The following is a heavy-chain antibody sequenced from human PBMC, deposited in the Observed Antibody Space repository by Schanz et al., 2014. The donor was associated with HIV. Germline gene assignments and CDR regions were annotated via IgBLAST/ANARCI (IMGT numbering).Heavy chain of an antibody. J-gene: IGHJ6*02. D-gene: IGHD2-2*01. V-gene: IGHV3-21*02. Sequence: VQLVESGGGVVQPGRSPTLSCAASGFTFSSKSMSWVRQAPGKGLEWVSSISAGSESVKYADSVRGRFTISRDNAMDTLYLQMNNLRGDDSAVYYCARGDHFGTPQLGFYGLDVWGQGTTVTVSS. CDR3: ARGDHFGTPQLGFYGLDV. CDR2: ISAGSESV. CDR1: GFTFSSKS.